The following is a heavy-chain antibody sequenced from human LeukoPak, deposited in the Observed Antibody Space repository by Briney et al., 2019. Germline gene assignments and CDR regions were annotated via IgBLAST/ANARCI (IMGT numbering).Heavy chain of an antibody. J-gene: IGHJ4*02. V-gene: IGHV4-39*01. CDR3: ARRHCSSTSCSYYFDY. CDR2: IYYSGST. CDR1: GGSISSSNYY. Sequence: SETLSLTCTVSGGSISSSNYYWGCIRQPPGKGLEWIGNIYYSGSTYYKPSLKTRVTISVDTSKNQFALKLTSVTAADTAVYYCARRHCSSTSCSYYFDYWGQGTLVTVSS. D-gene: IGHD2-2*01.